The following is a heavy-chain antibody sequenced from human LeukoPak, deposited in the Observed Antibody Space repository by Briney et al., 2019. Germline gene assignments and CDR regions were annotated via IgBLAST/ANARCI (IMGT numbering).Heavy chain of an antibody. CDR2: ISAYNGNT. D-gene: IGHD6-13*01. J-gene: IGHJ6*02. Sequence: ASVKVSCKASGYTFTSDGISWVRRAPGQGLEWMGWISAYNGNTNYAQKLQGRVTMTTDTSTSTAYMELRSLRSDDTAVYYCARDFIAAAGPPNYYYGMDVWGQGTTVTVSS. V-gene: IGHV1-18*01. CDR1: GYTFTSDG. CDR3: ARDFIAAAGPPNYYYGMDV.